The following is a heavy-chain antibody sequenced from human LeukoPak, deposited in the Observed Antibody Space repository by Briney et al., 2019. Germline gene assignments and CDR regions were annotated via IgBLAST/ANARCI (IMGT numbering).Heavy chain of an antibody. CDR2: INPNSGGT. D-gene: IGHD6-13*01. CDR3: ARDRPYSSSWHAPDASDI. V-gene: IGHV1-2*04. J-gene: IGHJ3*02. Sequence: ASVKVSCKASGYTFTGYYMHWVRQAPGQGLEWMGWINPNSGGTNYAQKFQGWVTMTRDPSISTAYMELSRLRSDDTAVYYCARDRPYSSSWHAPDASDIWGQGTMVTVSS. CDR1: GYTFTGYY.